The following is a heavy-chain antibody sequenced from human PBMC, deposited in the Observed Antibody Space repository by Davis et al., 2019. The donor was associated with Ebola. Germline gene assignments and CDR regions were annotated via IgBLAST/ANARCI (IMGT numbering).Heavy chain of an antibody. CDR3: AKKGIYYDILGSGYYFDY. V-gene: IGHV3-11*01. Sequence: GGSLRLSCAASGFTFSDYYMSWIRQAPGKGLEWVSYISSSGSTIYYADSVKGRFTISRDNAKNSLYLQMNSLRAEDTAVYYCAKKGIYYDILGSGYYFDYWGQGTLVTVSS. D-gene: IGHD3-9*01. CDR2: ISSSGSTI. CDR1: GFTFSDYY. J-gene: IGHJ4*02.